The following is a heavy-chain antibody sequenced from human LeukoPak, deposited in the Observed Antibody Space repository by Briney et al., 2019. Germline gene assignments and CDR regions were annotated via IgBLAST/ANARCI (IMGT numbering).Heavy chain of an antibody. CDR2: IYSGGST. Sequence: PGGSLRLSCAASGVTVSSNYMSWVRQAPGEGLGWGSVIYSGGSTYYADSVKGRFTISRDNSKNTQYLQMTSLRAEDTAVYYCAIDYYDSSGYYGIGAFDIWGQGTMVTVSS. CDR1: GVTVSSNY. CDR3: AIDYYDSSGYYGIGAFDI. J-gene: IGHJ3*02. V-gene: IGHV3-66*01. D-gene: IGHD3-22*01.